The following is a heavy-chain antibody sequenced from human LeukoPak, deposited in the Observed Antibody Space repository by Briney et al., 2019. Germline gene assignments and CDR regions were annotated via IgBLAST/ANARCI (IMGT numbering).Heavy chain of an antibody. Sequence: SETLSLTCTVSGGSISSSDYYWGWIRQPPGKGLEWIGSIYYSGSTYYNPSLKSRVTISVDTSKNQFSLKLSSVTAADTAVYYCARGQDTAMVYRLYYYYYGMDVWGQGTTVTVSS. D-gene: IGHD5-18*01. CDR3: ARGQDTAMVYRLYYYYYGMDV. J-gene: IGHJ6*02. CDR2: IYYSGST. CDR1: GGSISSSDYY. V-gene: IGHV4-39*01.